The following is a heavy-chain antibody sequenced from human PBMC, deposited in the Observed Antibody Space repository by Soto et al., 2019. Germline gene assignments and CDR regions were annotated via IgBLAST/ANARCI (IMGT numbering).Heavy chain of an antibody. CDR1: GYTFTSYG. V-gene: IGHV1-18*04. CDR3: AREGPNYYDFRSGYPTLNWFDP. J-gene: IGHJ5*02. D-gene: IGHD3-3*01. CDR2: ISAYNGNT. Sequence: ASVKVSCKASGYTFTSYGISWVRQAPGQGLEWMGWISAYNGNTNYAQKLQGRVTMTTDTSTSTAYMELRSLRSDDTAVYYCAREGPNYYDFRSGYPTLNWFDPWGQGTLVTVSS.